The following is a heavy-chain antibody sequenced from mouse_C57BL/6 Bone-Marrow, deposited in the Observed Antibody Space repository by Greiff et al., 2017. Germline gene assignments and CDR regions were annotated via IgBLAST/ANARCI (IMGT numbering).Heavy chain of an antibody. CDR3: ARDWGWFSPFDY. V-gene: IGHV5-4*01. CDR2: ISDGGSYT. D-gene: IGHD2-3*01. J-gene: IGHJ2*01. CDR1: GFTFSSYA. Sequence: EVMLVESGGGLVKPGGSLKLSCAASGFTFSSYAMSWVRQTPEKRLEWVATISDGGSYTYYPDNVKGRFTISRDNAKNNLYLQMSHLKSEDTAMYYCARDWGWFSPFDYWGQGTTLTVSS.